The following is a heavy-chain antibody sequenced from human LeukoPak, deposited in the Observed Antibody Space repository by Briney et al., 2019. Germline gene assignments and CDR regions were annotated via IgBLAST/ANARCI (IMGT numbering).Heavy chain of an antibody. CDR3: ARGYYYGSGSYYHDY. D-gene: IGHD3-10*01. J-gene: IGHJ4*02. CDR2: IKQDGSEK. V-gene: IGHV3-7*01. Sequence: SGGSLRLSCAASGFTFSSYWMSWVRQAPGKGLEWVANIKQDGSEKYYVDSVKGRFTISRDNAKNSLYLQMNSLRAEDTAVYYCARGYYYGSGSYYHDYWGQGTLVTVSS. CDR1: GFTFSSYW.